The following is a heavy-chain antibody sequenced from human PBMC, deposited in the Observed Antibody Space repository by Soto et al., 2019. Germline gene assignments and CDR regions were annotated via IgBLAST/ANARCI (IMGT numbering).Heavy chain of an antibody. V-gene: IGHV4-4*02. Sequence: QAQLQESGPGLVRPSGTLSLTCTVSRFSVTNNKYWNWVRQSPGKALEWVGEIYHSGATYYNPSLSGRSSISMDKSKNQISLHLTSVTAADTAVYYCARDSRYCTDGGCSIKRDAFDVWGQGTLVTVSS. CDR3: ARDSRYCTDGGCSIKRDAFDV. CDR1: RFSVTNNKY. CDR2: IYHSGAT. D-gene: IGHD2-15*01. J-gene: IGHJ3*01.